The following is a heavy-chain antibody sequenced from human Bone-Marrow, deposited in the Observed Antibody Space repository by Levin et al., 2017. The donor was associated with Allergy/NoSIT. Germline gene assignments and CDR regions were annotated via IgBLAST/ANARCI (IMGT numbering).Heavy chain of an antibody. V-gene: IGHV3-9*01. Sequence: SCAASGFTFDDYAMHWVRQAPGKGLEWVSGISWNSGSIGYADSVKGRFTISRDNAKNSLYLQMNSLRAEDTALYYCAKDRYYYGFHGMDVWGQGTTVTVSS. CDR3: AKDRYYYGFHGMDV. J-gene: IGHJ6*02. CDR1: GFTFDDYA. CDR2: ISWNSGSI. D-gene: IGHD3-10*01.